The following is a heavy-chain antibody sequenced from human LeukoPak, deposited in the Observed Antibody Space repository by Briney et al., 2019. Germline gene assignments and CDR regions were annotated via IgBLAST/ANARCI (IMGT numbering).Heavy chain of an antibody. V-gene: IGHV4-59*01. CDR3: ARGGYDSSGYHDNYFDY. CDR1: GGSISSYY. CDR2: VFYSGST. D-gene: IGHD3-22*01. J-gene: IGHJ4*02. Sequence: SETLSLTCTVSGGSISSYYWNWIRQPPWKGLEWIGRVFYSGSTNYNPSLKSRVTTSVDTSKNQFSLKLSSVTAADTAVYYCARGGYDSSGYHDNYFDYWGQGTLVTVSS.